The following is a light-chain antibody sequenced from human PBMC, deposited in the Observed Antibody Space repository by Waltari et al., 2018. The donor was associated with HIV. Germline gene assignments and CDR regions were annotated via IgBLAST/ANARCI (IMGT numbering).Light chain of an antibody. CDR3: QSYDSSLSGSV. CDR1: NSNIGAAYD. CDR2: GNN. V-gene: IGLV1-40*01. Sequence: QSVLTQPPSVSGAPGQRVTISCTGSNSNIGAAYDVHWFQQLPGTAPKLVNYGNNHRPAGGPDRFSVSKSGTSASLAISGLQAEDEAYYYCQSYDSSLSGSVFGGGTKLTVL. J-gene: IGLJ2*01.